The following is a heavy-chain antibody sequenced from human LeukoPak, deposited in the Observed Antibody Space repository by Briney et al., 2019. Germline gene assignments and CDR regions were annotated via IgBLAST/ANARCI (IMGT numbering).Heavy chain of an antibody. CDR2: LSVYNGNT. V-gene: IGHV1-18*01. CDR1: GYTFPSHG. D-gene: IGHD3-22*01. Sequence: GASVKVSCKASGYTFPSHGISWVRQAPGQGLELMGWLSVYNGNTKYTQKFQGRVTMTADTSTSTAYMELRSLRSDDTAVYYCARGVSMILVPTYYFDYWGQGTLVTVSS. J-gene: IGHJ4*02. CDR3: ARGVSMILVPTYYFDY.